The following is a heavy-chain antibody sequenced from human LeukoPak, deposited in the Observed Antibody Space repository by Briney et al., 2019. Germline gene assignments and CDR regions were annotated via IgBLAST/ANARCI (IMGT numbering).Heavy chain of an antibody. D-gene: IGHD4-17*01. CDR1: GGSVSSGSYY. Sequence: PSETLSLTCTVSGGSVSSGSYYWSWIRQPPGKGLEWIGYIYYSGSTSYNPSLKSRVTMSVDTSKNQFSLKLSPVTAADTAVYYCARDTVTTNIWGQGTLVTVSS. CDR2: IYYSGST. V-gene: IGHV4-61*01. CDR3: ARDTVTTNI. J-gene: IGHJ4*02.